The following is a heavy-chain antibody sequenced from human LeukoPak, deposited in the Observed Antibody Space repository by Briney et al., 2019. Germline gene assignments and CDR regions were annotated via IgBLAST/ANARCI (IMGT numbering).Heavy chain of an antibody. V-gene: IGHV1-18*01. Sequence: ASVKVSCKASGYTFSRSGITWVRQAPGQGLEWMGWISAYNGNTNYAQKVQGRVTMTTNTSTNTAYMELRSLRSDDTAVYYCARDFLTPGNWFDPWGQGTLVTVSS. CDR2: ISAYNGNT. CDR1: GYTFSRSG. D-gene: IGHD3-9*01. CDR3: ARDFLTPGNWFDP. J-gene: IGHJ5*02.